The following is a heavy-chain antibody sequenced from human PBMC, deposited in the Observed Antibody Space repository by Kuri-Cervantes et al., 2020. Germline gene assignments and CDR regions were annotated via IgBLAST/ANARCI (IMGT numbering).Heavy chain of an antibody. D-gene: IGHD2-2*01. Sequence: GESLKISCAASGFTFSSYSMNWVRQAPGKGLEWVSYISSSSSTIYYADSVKGRFTISRDNAKNSLYLQMNSLRDEDTAVYYCAREELGWYCSSTSCYAIYYYYYMDVWGKGTTVTVSS. CDR3: AREELGWYCSSTSCYAIYYYYYMDV. CDR2: ISSSSSTI. J-gene: IGHJ6*03. CDR1: GFTFSSYS. V-gene: IGHV3-48*02.